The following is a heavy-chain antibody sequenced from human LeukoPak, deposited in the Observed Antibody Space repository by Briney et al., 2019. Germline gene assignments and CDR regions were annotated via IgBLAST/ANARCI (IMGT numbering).Heavy chain of an antibody. D-gene: IGHD6-19*01. Sequence: SQTLSLTCAFSGDSVSSNSAAWNWIRQSPSRGLXXXXRTYYRSKWYNDYAVSVKSRITINPDTSKNQFSLQLNSVTPEDTAVYYCARESIAVARHFQHWGQGTLVTVSS. J-gene: IGHJ1*01. V-gene: IGHV6-1*01. CDR1: GDSVSSNSAA. CDR3: ARESIAVARHFQH. CDR2: TYYRSKWYN.